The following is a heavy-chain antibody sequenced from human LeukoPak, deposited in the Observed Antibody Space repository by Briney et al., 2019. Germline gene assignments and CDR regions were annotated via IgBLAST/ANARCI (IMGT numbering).Heavy chain of an antibody. Sequence: GGSLRLSCAASGFTVSSNYMSWVRQAPGKGLEWVSVIYSGGSTYYADSVKGRFTISRDNAKNSLYLQMNSLRAEDTAVYYCSTAKFDNWGQGTLVTVSS. CDR3: STAKFDN. J-gene: IGHJ4*02. CDR1: GFTVSSNY. CDR2: IYSGGST. V-gene: IGHV3-66*01.